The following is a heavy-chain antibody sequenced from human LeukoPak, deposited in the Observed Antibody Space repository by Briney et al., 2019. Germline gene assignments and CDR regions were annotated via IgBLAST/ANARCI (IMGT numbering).Heavy chain of an antibody. J-gene: IGHJ4*02. CDR2: ISGNGGRT. V-gene: IGHV3-23*01. D-gene: IGHD1-26*01. CDR3: ARDLQGQWELPPGVDY. CDR1: RFSFRNYA. Sequence: PGGSLRLSCAASRFSFRNYAISWVRQAPGKGLEWVSIISGNGGRTYYADSVKGRFTISRDNAKNSLYLQMNSLRAEDTAVYYCARDLQGQWELPPGVDYWGQGTLVTVSS.